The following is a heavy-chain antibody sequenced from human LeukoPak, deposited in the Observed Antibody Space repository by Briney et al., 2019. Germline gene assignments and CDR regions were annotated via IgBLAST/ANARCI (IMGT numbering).Heavy chain of an antibody. V-gene: IGHV3-33*01. J-gene: IGHJ4*02. CDR3: ARDRYGSGSFTDY. CDR1: GFTFSSYG. D-gene: IGHD3-10*01. Sequence: GGSLRLSRAASGFTFSSYGMHWVRQAPGKGLEWVAVIWYDGSNKYYADSVKGRFTISRDNSKNTLYLQMNSLRAEDTAVYYCARDRYGSGSFTDYWGQGTLVTVSS. CDR2: IWYDGSNK.